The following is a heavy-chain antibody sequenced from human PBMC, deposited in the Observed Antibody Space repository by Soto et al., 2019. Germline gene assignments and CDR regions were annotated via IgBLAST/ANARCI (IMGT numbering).Heavy chain of an antibody. Sequence: EVQLVESGGGLVQPGGSLKLSCAASGFTFTNYWIHWVRQAPGKGLVWVSRINSDGSNINYADFVKGRFTISRDNAKTTVYLQMNSLRADDTAVYFCASSATGLYGDYNWGQGALVTVSS. CDR2: INSDGSNI. V-gene: IGHV3-74*01. J-gene: IGHJ4*02. D-gene: IGHD4-17*01. CDR1: GFTFTNYW. CDR3: ASSATGLYGDYN.